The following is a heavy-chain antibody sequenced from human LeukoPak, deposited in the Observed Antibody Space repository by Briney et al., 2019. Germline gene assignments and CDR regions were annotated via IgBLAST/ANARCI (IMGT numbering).Heavy chain of an antibody. Sequence: GASVKVSCKASGYTLTDNHLYWVRQAPGQGFEWMGWIDPNSGVTNFAQNFQGRLTMTTDTSISTAYMELSRLTSDDTTVYYCARELGINAFDVWGQGTLVTVSS. D-gene: IGHD1-26*01. CDR3: ARELGINAFDV. V-gene: IGHV1-2*02. J-gene: IGHJ3*01. CDR1: GYTLTDNH. CDR2: IDPNSGVT.